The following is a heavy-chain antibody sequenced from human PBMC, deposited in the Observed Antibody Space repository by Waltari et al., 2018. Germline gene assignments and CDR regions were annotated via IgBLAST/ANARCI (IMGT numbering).Heavy chain of an antibody. Sequence: QVQLQESGPGLVKPSQTLSLTRTVSGGSISSGSYYWSWIRQPAGKGLEWIGYIYTSGSTNYNPSLKSRVTISVDTSKNQFSLKLSSVTAADTAVYYCARASFRDGAFDIWGQGTMVTVSS. CDR3: ARASFRDGAFDI. V-gene: IGHV4-61*09. J-gene: IGHJ3*02. CDR2: IYTSGST. D-gene: IGHD3-16*02. CDR1: GGSISSGSYY.